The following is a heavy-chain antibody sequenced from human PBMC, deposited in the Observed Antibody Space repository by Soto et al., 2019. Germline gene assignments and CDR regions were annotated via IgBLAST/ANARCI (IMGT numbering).Heavy chain of an antibody. CDR2: ISAYNGNT. D-gene: IGHD1-7*01. Sequence: ASVKVSCKASGYTFTSYGISWVRQAPGQGLEWMGWISAYNGNTNYAQKLQGRVTMTTDTSTSTAYMELRSLRSDDTAVYYCARAVIRKWNYQFGWFDPWGQGTLVTVSS. J-gene: IGHJ5*02. CDR1: GYTFTSYG. CDR3: ARAVIRKWNYQFGWFDP. V-gene: IGHV1-18*04.